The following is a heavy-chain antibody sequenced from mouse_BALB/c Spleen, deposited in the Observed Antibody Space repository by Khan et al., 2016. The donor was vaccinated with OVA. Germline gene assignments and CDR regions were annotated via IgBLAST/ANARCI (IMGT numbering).Heavy chain of an antibody. CDR1: GYSITTNYA. CDR2: ISYSGST. Sequence: EVQLQESGPGLVKPSQSLSLTCTVTGYSITTNYAWDWIRQFPGNKLEWMGYISYSGSTSYNPSLKSRISITRDTSKNQFFLQLNSVTTKDTATYYCARKNYYGYVVDYWGQGTSVTVSS. V-gene: IGHV3-2*02. D-gene: IGHD1-1*01. CDR3: ARKNYYGYVVDY. J-gene: IGHJ4*01.